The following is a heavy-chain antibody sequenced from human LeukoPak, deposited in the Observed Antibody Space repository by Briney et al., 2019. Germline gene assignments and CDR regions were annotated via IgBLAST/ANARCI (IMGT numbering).Heavy chain of an antibody. D-gene: IGHD1-26*01. J-gene: IGHJ4*02. V-gene: IGHV3-21*01. CDR3: ARAARPRIVGATGGFDY. Sequence: AGGSLRLSCAASGFTFSSYSMNWVRQAPGKGLEWVSSISSSSSYIYYADSVKGRFTISRDNAKNSLYLQMNSLRAEDTAVYYCARAARPRIVGATGGFDYWGQGTLVTVSS. CDR1: GFTFSSYS. CDR2: ISSSSSYI.